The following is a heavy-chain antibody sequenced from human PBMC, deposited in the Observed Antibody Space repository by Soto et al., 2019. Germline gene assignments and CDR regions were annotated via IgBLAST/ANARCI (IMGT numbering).Heavy chain of an antibody. J-gene: IGHJ6*03. CDR1: GGSISSYY. CDR2: IYYSGST. V-gene: IGHV4-59*01. Sequence: PSETLSLTCTVSGGSISSYYWSWIRQPPGKGLEWIGYIYYSGSTNYNPSLKSRVTISVDTSKNQFSLKLSSVTAADTAVYYCARGYGDYGNYYYYYMDAWGKGTTVTVSS. D-gene: IGHD4-17*01. CDR3: ARGYGDYGNYYYYYMDA.